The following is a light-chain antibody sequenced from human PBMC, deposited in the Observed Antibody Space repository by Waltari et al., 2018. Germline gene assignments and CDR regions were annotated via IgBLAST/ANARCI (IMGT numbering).Light chain of an antibody. Sequence: QSALTQTAAVSGSPGQSITITRTGTTSDVGKYHLASWYQQHPGKAPTLIIYDVNKRPSGVSNRFSGSKSGNTASLTISGLQAADEAEYYCCSYAGSAISVFGGGTKLTVL. CDR1: TSDVGKYHL. CDR2: DVN. V-gene: IGLV2-23*02. CDR3: CSYAGSAISV. J-gene: IGLJ3*02.